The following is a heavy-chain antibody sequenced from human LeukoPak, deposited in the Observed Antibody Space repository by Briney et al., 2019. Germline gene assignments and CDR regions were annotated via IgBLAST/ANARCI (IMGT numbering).Heavy chain of an antibody. CDR2: IIPLFGTA. CDR3: AGLPRTMVRGKRNFQH. V-gene: IGHV1-69*01. Sequence: SVKVSCKASGGTFSSYAISWVRQAPGQGLEWMGGIIPLFGTANYAQKFQGRVTITADESTSTAYMELSSLRSEDTAVYYCAGLPRTMVRGKRNFQHWGQGTLVTVSS. CDR1: GGTFSSYA. J-gene: IGHJ1*01. D-gene: IGHD3-10*01.